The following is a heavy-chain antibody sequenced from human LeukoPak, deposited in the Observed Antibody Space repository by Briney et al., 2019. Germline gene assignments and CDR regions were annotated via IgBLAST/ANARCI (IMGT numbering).Heavy chain of an antibody. CDR2: IYHSGST. Sequence: SETLSLTCAVSGYSISSGYYWGWIRQPPGKGLEWIGSIYHSGSTYYNPSLKGRVTISVDTSKNQFSLKLSSVTAADTAVYYCARIRIVPEQSLFDYWGQGTLVTVSS. V-gene: IGHV4-38-2*01. CDR1: GYSISSGYY. CDR3: ARIRIVPEQSLFDY. J-gene: IGHJ4*02. D-gene: IGHD2-2*01.